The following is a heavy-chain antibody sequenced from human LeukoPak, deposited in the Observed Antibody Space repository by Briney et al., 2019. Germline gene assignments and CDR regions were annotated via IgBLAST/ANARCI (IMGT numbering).Heavy chain of an antibody. CDR2: ISYDGSNK. D-gene: IGHD4-17*01. CDR3: ARALGGDYLPPNR. Sequence: GGSLRLSCAASRFTFSSYAMHWVRQAPGKGLEWVAVISYDGSNKYYADSVKGRFTISRDNSKNTLYLQMNSLRAEDTAVYYCARALGGDYLPPNRWGQGTLVTVSS. J-gene: IGHJ4*02. V-gene: IGHV3-30-3*01. CDR1: RFTFSSYA.